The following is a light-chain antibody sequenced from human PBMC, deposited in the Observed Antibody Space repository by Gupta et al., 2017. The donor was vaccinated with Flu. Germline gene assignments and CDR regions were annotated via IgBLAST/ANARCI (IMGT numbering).Light chain of an antibody. CDR1: NSNIGRNT. V-gene: IGLV1-44*01. J-gene: IGLJ3*02. CDR2: NDN. CDR3: ATWDDSLNGPV. Sequence: QSLLTQSPPSSGTPGQRVTISCSGSNSNIGRNTLSWYQQLPGAAPKLIIQNDNQRPSGVPVRFSGSKAGTSASLTISGLQSEDEGDFYCATWDDSLNGPVFGGGTRLTVL.